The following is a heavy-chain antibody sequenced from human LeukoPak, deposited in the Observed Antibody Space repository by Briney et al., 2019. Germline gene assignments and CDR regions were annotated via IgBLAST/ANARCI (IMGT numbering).Heavy chain of an antibody. CDR1: GYTFTSYW. J-gene: IGHJ4*02. Sequence: HGESLKISCKGSGYTFTSYWIGWVRQMPGKGLEWMGIIYPGDSDTRYSPSFQGQVTISADKSITTAYLQWNSLKASGTAMYYCARLFNYYGSGSYLSQYYFDYWGQGTLVTVSS. CDR2: IYPGDSDT. CDR3: ARLFNYYGSGSYLSQYYFDY. V-gene: IGHV5-51*01. D-gene: IGHD3-10*01.